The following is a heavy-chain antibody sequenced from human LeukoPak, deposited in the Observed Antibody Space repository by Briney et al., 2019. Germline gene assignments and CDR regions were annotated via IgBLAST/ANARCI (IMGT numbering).Heavy chain of an antibody. Sequence: PGGSLRLSCTASGFTFSSYGMHWVRQAPGKGLEWVTLIWYDGSNKYYADSVKGRFTISRDNSKNTLYLQMNSLRAEDTAVYYCARDYGLQTFDYWGQGTLVTVSS. CDR3: ARDYGLQTFDY. J-gene: IGHJ4*02. V-gene: IGHV3-33*01. CDR1: GFTFSSYG. D-gene: IGHD5-24*01. CDR2: IWYDGSNK.